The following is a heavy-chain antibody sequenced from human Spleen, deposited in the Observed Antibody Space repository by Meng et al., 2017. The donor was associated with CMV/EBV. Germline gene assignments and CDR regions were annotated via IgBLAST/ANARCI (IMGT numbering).Heavy chain of an antibody. CDR3: AKSWDDFWRGLLQH. D-gene: IGHD3-3*01. Sequence: GGSLRLSCAASGFTFDDYAMHWVRQAPGKGLEWVAVIPSGGGNTYYADSVRGRFTISRDSSSDTLHLEMKSLRPEDTAVYYCAKSWDDFWRGLLQHWGQGTLVTVSS. J-gene: IGHJ1*01. V-gene: IGHV3-30*02. CDR1: GFTFDDYA. CDR2: IPSGGGNT.